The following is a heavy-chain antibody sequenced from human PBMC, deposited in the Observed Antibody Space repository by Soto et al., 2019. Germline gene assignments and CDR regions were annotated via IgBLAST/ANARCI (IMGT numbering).Heavy chain of an antibody. D-gene: IGHD4-17*01. CDR3: AYTVTTDQRVGNWFDP. J-gene: IGHJ5*02. CDR1: GYTFTSYA. Sequence: GASVKVSCKASGYTFTSYAMHWVRQAPGQRLEWMGWINAGNGNTKYSQKFQGRVTITRDTSASTAYMELSSLRSEDTAVYYCAYTVTTDQRVGNWFDPWGQGTLVTVSS. CDR2: INAGNGNT. V-gene: IGHV1-3*01.